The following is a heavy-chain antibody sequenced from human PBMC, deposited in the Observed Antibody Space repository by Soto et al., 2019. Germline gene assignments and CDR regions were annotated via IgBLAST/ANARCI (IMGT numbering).Heavy chain of an antibody. CDR1: GGTFSSYA. Sequence: SVKVSCKASGGTFSSYAISWVRQAPGQGLEWMGGIIPIFGTANYAQKFQGRVTITADESTSTAYMELSSLRSEDTAVYYCARASMVYVPSLDYYYYGMDVWGQGTTVTVS. V-gene: IGHV1-69*13. J-gene: IGHJ6*02. CDR2: IIPIFGTA. D-gene: IGHD2-8*01. CDR3: ARASMVYVPSLDYYYYGMDV.